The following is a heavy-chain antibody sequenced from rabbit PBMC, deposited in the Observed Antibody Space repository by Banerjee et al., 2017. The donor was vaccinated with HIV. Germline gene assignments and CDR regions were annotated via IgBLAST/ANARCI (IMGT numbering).Heavy chain of an antibody. CDR1: GFSFSSSYY. CDR3: ARRYANSSAYFNL. V-gene: IGHV1S40*01. CDR2: IDTGSGST. D-gene: IGHD1-1*01. J-gene: IGHJ4*01. Sequence: QSLEESGGDLVKPGASLTLTCTASGFSFSSSYYISWVRQAPGKGLEWIAYIDTGSGSTYYASWAKGRFTISKTSSTTVTLQMTSLTAADTATYFCARRYANSSAYFNLWGQGTLVTVS.